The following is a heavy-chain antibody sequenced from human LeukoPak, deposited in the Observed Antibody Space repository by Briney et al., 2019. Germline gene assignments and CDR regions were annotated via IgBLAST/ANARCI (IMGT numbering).Heavy chain of an antibody. CDR3: TGFRWTTTSVDY. Sequence: GSLRLSCAASGFTFSNYWMTWVRQAPGKGLEWVASIKQDGSDKYYVDSVKGRYTISRDNAKKSLYLQMNSLRAEDTAVYYCTGFRWTTTSVDYWGQGTLVTVSS. CDR1: GFTFSNYW. CDR2: IKQDGSDK. D-gene: IGHD4-17*01. V-gene: IGHV3-7*01. J-gene: IGHJ4*02.